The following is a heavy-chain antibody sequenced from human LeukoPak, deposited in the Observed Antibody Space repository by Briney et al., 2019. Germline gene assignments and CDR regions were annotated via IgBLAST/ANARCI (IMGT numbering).Heavy chain of an antibody. CDR3: ARQGKAMVVTPSNWFDP. J-gene: IGHJ5*02. V-gene: IGHV4-39*01. CDR1: GGSISSSSYY. D-gene: IGHD4-23*01. Sequence: PSETLSLTCTVSGGSISSSSYYWGWIRQPPGKGLEWIGSIYYSGSTYYNPSLKSRVTISVDTSKNQFSLKLSSVTAADTAVYYCARQGKAMVVTPSNWFDPWGQGTLVTVSS. CDR2: IYYSGST.